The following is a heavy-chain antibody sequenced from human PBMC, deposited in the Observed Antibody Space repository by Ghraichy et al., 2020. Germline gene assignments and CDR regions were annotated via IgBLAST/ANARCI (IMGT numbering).Heavy chain of an antibody. CDR2: ISYDGSNK. J-gene: IGHJ4*02. CDR1: GFTFSSYG. V-gene: IGHV3-30*03. CDR3: ATSANYGDYAFDY. Sequence: GESLNISCAASGFTFSSYGMHWVRQAPGKGLEWVAVISYDGSNKYYADSVKGRFTISRDNSKNTLYLQMNSLRAEDTAVYYCATSANYGDYAFDYWGQGTLVTVSS. D-gene: IGHD4-17*01.